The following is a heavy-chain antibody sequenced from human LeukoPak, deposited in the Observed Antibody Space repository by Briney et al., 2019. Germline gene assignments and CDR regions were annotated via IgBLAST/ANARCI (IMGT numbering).Heavy chain of an antibody. V-gene: IGHV3-23*01. J-gene: IGHJ5*01. CDR1: GFSFSNFA. Sequence: GGSLRLSCAASGFSFSNFAMTWVRQAPGKGLEWVSSITGGHFPTYYTDSVKGRFTISRDNSKNTLYLQMNSLRADDTAAYYCTRDPNGDYVGAFESWGQGTLVTVSS. D-gene: IGHD4-17*01. CDR2: ITGGHFPT. CDR3: TRDPNGDYVGAFES.